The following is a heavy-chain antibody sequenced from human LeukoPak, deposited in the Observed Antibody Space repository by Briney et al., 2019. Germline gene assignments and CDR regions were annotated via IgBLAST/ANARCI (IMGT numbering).Heavy chain of an antibody. CDR1: GGSISSYY. V-gene: IGHV4-4*07. CDR2: IYTSGST. J-gene: IGHJ4*02. Sequence: PSETLSLTCTVSGGSISSYYWSWIRQPAGKGLEWIGRIYTSGSTNYSPSLKSRVTMSVDTSKNQFSLKLSSVTAADTAVYYCARHGAYYDFMYYFDYWGQGTLVTVSS. CDR3: ARHGAYYDFMYYFDY. D-gene: IGHD3-3*01.